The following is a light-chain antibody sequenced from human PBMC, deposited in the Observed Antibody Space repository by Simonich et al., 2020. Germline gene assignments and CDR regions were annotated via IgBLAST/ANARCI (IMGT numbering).Light chain of an antibody. V-gene: IGKV1-8*01. CDR1: QGINSY. CDR3: QQANSFPPT. CDR2: AAS. Sequence: AIRMTQSPSSLSASTGDRVTITCRASQGINSYLAWYQQKPGKAPKLLIYAASTLQSGVPSRFSGSGSGTDFTLTISSLQPEDFATYYCQQANSFPPTFGQGTRLEIK. J-gene: IGKJ5*01.